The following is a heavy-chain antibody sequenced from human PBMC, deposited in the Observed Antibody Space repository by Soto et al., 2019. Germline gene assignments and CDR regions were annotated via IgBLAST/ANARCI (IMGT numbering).Heavy chain of an antibody. CDR1: GFTFSSYA. CDR2: ISGSGGST. D-gene: IGHD3-3*01. Sequence: HPGGSLRLSCAASGFTFSSYAMSWVRQAPGKGLEWVSAISGSGGSTYYADSVKGRFTISRDNSKNTLYLQMNSLRAEDTAVYYCAKRYDFWSGALDYWGQGTLVTVSS. CDR3: AKRYDFWSGALDY. V-gene: IGHV3-23*01. J-gene: IGHJ4*02.